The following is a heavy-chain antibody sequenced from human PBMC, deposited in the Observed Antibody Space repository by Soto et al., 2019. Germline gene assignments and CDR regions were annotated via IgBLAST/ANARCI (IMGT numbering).Heavy chain of an antibody. D-gene: IGHD1-26*01. CDR2: IKSKTDGGTT. V-gene: IGHV3-15*01. CDR3: TTIPKWELDAFDI. J-gene: IGHJ3*02. CDR1: GFTFSNAW. Sequence: GGSLRLSCAASGFTFSNAWMSWVRQAPGKGLEWVGRIKSKTDGGTTDYAAPVKGRFTISRDDSKNTLYLQMNSLKTEDTAVYYCTTIPKWELDAFDIWGQGTMVTVSS.